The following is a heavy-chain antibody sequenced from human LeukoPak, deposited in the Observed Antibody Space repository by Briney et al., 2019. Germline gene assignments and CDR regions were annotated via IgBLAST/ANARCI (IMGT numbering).Heavy chain of an antibody. D-gene: IGHD2-2*01. CDR2: INPNSGGT. CDR3: ATAAEPCSSTSCWLYLDY. CDR1: GYTFTCYY. J-gene: IGHJ4*02. Sequence: GASVKVSCKASGYTFTCYYMHWVRQAPGQGREGMGWINPNSGGTNYAQKCQGRVTMTRDTSISTAYMEPSRLRSDDTAVYYCATAAEPCSSTSCWLYLDYWGQGTLVTVSS. V-gene: IGHV1-2*02.